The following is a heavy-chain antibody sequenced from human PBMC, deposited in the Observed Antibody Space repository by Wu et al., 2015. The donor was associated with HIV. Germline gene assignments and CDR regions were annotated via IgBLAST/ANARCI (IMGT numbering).Heavy chain of an antibody. V-gene: IGHV1-24*01. Sequence: HVQLLRSGAVMRKPGASVKVPCKVLGNSLNKLSINWVRQAPGRGLEWMGGFDPEDGKILYAQKFQGRVVMTEDTLTDTAYLVFNTVTSDDTATFFCAAYSRETWSSGLPYWGQGTPVIVAS. CDR3: AAYSRETWSSGLPY. CDR1: GNSLNKLS. J-gene: IGHJ1*01. D-gene: IGHD5-24*01. CDR2: FDPEDGKI.